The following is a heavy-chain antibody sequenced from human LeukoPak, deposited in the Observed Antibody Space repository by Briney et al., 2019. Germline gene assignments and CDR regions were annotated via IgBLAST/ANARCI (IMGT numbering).Heavy chain of an antibody. J-gene: IGHJ3*02. CDR3: ATENHIAVAGTDAFDI. CDR2: FDPEDGET. CDR1: GYTLTELS. Sequence: ASVKVSCKVSGYTLTELSMHWVRQAPGKGLEWMGGFDPEDGETIYAQKFQGRVTMTEDTSTDTAYMEPSSLRSEDTAVYYCATENHIAVAGTDAFDIWGQGTMVTVSS. D-gene: IGHD6-19*01. V-gene: IGHV1-24*01.